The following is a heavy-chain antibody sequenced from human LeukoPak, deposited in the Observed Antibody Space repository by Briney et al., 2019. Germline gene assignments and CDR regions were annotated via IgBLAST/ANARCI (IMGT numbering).Heavy chain of an antibody. D-gene: IGHD3-3*01. V-gene: IGHV4-4*07. CDR1: GGSISSYY. CDR3: ASSVFGVVMNYYYMDV. J-gene: IGHJ6*03. Sequence: SETLSLTCTVAGGSISSYYWSWIRQPAGKGLEWIGRIYTSGSTNYNPSLKSRVTMSVDTSKNQFSLKLSSVTAADTAVYYCASSVFGVVMNYYYMDVWGKGTTVTVSS. CDR2: IYTSGST.